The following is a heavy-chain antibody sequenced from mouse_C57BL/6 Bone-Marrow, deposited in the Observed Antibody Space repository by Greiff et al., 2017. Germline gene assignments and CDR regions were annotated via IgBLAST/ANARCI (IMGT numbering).Heavy chain of an antibody. J-gene: IGHJ2*01. CDR1: GYSFTSYW. CDR3: ANFYFDY. Sequence: VQLVESGPELAKPGASVKLSCKASGYSFTSYWMHWVKQRPGQGLEWIGFINPSSGNTKYNQNFKDKATLTADKSSSKAYMQLSNLTYEDAAVYYCANFYFDYWGQGTTLTVSS. CDR2: INPSSGNT. V-gene: IGHV1-7*01.